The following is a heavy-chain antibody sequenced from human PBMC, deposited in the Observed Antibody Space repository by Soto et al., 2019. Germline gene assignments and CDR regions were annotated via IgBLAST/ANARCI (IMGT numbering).Heavy chain of an antibody. CDR1: GFTFSSYG. CDR2: IWYDGSNK. Sequence: QVQLVESGGGVVQPGRSLRLSCAASGFTFSSYGMHWVRQAPGKGLEWVAVIWYDGSNKYYADSVKGRFTISRDNSKNKLYLPMNSLRDEDPAVYYCARRHIVATTIFDYCGQGTLVTVSS. V-gene: IGHV3-33*01. J-gene: IGHJ4*02. CDR3: ARRHIVATTIFDY. D-gene: IGHD5-12*01.